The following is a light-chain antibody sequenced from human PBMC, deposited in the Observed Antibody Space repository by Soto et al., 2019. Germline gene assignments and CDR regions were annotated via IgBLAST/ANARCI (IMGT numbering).Light chain of an antibody. CDR3: QQYSNWPIT. J-gene: IGKJ5*01. CDR2: GAS. CDR1: QSVSSN. V-gene: IGKV3-15*01. Sequence: EIVMTQSPATLSVSPGERATLSCRASQSVSSNLAWYQQKPDQAPRLLIYGASTRATGIPARFSGSGSGTEFTLTITSLQSEDFAVYYCQQYSNWPITFGQGTRLEIK.